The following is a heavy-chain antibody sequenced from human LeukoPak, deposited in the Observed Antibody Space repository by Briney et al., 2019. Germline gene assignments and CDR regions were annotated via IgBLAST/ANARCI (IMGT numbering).Heavy chain of an antibody. Sequence: ASVKVSCKASGYTFTSYGISWVRQAPGQGLEWMGWIRAYNGNTNYAQKLQGRVTMTTDTSTSTAYMELRSLRSDDTAVYYCARLFGYDFWSGYYGTWFDPWGQGTLVTVSS. CDR2: IRAYNGNT. J-gene: IGHJ5*02. D-gene: IGHD3-3*01. CDR3: ARLFGYDFWSGYYGTWFDP. CDR1: GYTFTSYG. V-gene: IGHV1-18*01.